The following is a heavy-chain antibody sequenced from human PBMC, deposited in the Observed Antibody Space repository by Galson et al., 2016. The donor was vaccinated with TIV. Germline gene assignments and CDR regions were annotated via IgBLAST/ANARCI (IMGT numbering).Heavy chain of an antibody. Sequence: PALVKPTQTLTLTCTFSGFSLNTNGVGVGWIRQPPGKALEWLGLIYWNDDKRYSPSLKSRVPITKDTSRNQVVLTMTNMDPVETATCYGAPTAMILSGWFDSWGQGTLVTVSS. D-gene: IGHD5-18*01. CDR1: GFSLNTNGVG. CDR2: IYWNDDK. CDR3: APTAMILSGWFDS. V-gene: IGHV2-5*01. J-gene: IGHJ5*01.